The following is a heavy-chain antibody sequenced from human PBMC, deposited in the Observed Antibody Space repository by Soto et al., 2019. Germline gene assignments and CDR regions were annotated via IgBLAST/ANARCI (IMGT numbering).Heavy chain of an antibody. CDR1: GFTFTNYA. CDR3: VKDYRGSYAFDR. Sequence: EVQLVESGGDLVQPGGSLRLSCSASGFTFTNYAMHWVRQAPGKGLDFVSGINDNGGRTHYADSVRGRFTIFRDDSKNTLYLQMTSLRAEDTAVYHCVKDYRGSYAFDRWGQGTVVTVSS. D-gene: IGHD1-26*01. J-gene: IGHJ3*02. CDR2: INDNGGRT. V-gene: IGHV3-64D*06.